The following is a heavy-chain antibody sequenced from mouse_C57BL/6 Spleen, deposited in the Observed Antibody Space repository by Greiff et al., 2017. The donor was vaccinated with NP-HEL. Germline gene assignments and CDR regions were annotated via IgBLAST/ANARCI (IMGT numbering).Heavy chain of an antibody. Sequence: QVQLQQSGAELVRPGASVKLSCKASGYTFTDYYINWVKQRPGQGLEWIARIYTGSGNTYYNEKFKGKATLTAEKSSSTAYMQLSSLTSEDSAVYFCARGGYGSKGYYFDYWGQGTTLTVSS. CDR3: ARGGYGSKGYYFDY. CDR2: IYTGSGNT. V-gene: IGHV1-76*01. D-gene: IGHD1-1*01. CDR1: GYTFTDYY. J-gene: IGHJ2*01.